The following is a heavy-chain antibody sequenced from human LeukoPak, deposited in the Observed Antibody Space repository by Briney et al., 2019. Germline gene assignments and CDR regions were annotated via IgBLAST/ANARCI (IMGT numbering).Heavy chain of an antibody. CDR1: GFTFTGYY. J-gene: IGHJ4*02. CDR2: INPNSGGT. V-gene: IGHV1-2*02. Sequence: ASVKVSCKASGFTFTGYYMHWVRQAPGQGLEWMGWINPNSGGTNYAQKFQGRVTMTRDTSITTAYMELTSLRSDDTAVYYCARDLFYSGSGTYYNVGRVFNYWGQGTLVTVSS. D-gene: IGHD3-10*01. CDR3: ARDLFYSGSGTYYNVGRVFNY.